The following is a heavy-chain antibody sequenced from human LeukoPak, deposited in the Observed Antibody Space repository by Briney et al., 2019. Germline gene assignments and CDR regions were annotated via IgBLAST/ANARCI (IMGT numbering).Heavy chain of an antibody. J-gene: IGHJ4*02. CDR2: IRYDGSRE. CDR1: GFTFSTYY. D-gene: IGHD1-26*01. V-gene: IGHV3-30*02. Sequence: GGSLRLSCAASGFTFSTYYMHWVRQAPGKGLEWVTFIRYDGSREYYADSVRGRFTISRDNSKNTLYLQMSTLRHDDTAVYYCAKEDLGSYSLWGQGTLVTVSS. CDR3: AKEDLGSYSL.